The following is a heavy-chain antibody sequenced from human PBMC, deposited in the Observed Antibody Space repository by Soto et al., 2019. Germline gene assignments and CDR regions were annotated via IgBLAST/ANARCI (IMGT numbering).Heavy chain of an antibody. CDR2: ISHGGSP. Sequence: TLSLTCAVSGWSVSSGVFSWNWIRQPPGQGLEWIGYISHGGSPHYTPSLRSRVSISVDRSTNVISLNLTSMTPADTAVYFCARGHYYYAMDVWGQGTTVTVSS. V-gene: IGHV4-30-2*01. CDR1: GWSVSSGVFS. J-gene: IGHJ6*02. CDR3: ARGHYYYAMDV.